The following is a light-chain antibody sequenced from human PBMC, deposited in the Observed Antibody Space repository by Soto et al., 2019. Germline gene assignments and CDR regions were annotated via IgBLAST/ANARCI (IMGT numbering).Light chain of an antibody. CDR3: SSYAGSKNFVI. CDR1: SSDVGGYNY. V-gene: IGLV2-8*01. CDR2: EVT. J-gene: IGLJ2*01. Sequence: QSALTQPPSASGSPRQSVTISCTGTSSDVGGYNYVSWYQQHPGKAPKLMIYEVTKRPSGVPDRFSDSKSGNTASLTVSGLQADDEADYYCSSYAGSKNFVIFGGGTKVTVL.